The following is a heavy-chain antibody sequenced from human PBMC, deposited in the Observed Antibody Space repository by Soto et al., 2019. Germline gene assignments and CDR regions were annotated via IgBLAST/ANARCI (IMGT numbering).Heavy chain of an antibody. CDR2: IYYSGST. Sequence: QLQLQESGPGLVKPSETLSLTCTVSGGSISSSNYYWGWIRQPPGKGLEWIGSIYYSGSTYYNPSLKSRVTISVDTSKNQFSLKLSSVTAADTAVYYCASSGYCSGGTCHPYYFDYWGQGTLVTVSS. D-gene: IGHD2-15*01. CDR1: GGSISSSNYY. J-gene: IGHJ4*02. V-gene: IGHV4-39*01. CDR3: ASSGYCSGGTCHPYYFDY.